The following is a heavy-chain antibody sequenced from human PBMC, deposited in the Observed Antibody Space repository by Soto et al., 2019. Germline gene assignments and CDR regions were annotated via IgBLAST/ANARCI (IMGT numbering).Heavy chain of an antibody. CDR3: ARGIHNWNYGPPDV. J-gene: IGHJ6*02. CDR2: IYYSGST. CDR1: GGSISSGDYY. D-gene: IGHD1-7*01. V-gene: IGHV4-30-4*01. Sequence: SETLSLTCTVSGGSISSGDYYWSWIRQPPGKGLEWIGYIYYSGSTYYNPSLKSRVTISVDTSKNQFSLKLSSVTAADTAVYYCARGIHNWNYGPPDVWGQGTTVTVSS.